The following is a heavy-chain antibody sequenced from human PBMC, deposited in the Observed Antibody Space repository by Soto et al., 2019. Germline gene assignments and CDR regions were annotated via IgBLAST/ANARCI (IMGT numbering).Heavy chain of an antibody. Sequence: QVQLVESGGGVVQPGRSLRLSCAASGFSFSNCGMHWVRQAPGKGLEWVAAISSDGSDKYYSESVKGRFTISRDNSKNTLFLQMKSLRVEDKAVYYCVKGSEVARQELDYWGQGTLVTVSS. D-gene: IGHD2-15*01. V-gene: IGHV3-30*18. CDR3: VKGSEVARQELDY. J-gene: IGHJ4*02. CDR1: GFSFSNCG. CDR2: ISSDGSDK.